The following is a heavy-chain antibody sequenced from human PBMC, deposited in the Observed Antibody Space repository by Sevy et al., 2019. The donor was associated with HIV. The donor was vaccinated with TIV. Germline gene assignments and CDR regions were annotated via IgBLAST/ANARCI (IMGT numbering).Heavy chain of an antibody. CDR1: GYTFTNYR. J-gene: IGHJ4*02. D-gene: IGHD2-15*01. CDR2: ISPYNGDT. CDR3: ARDSCSGGSCYQSGVY. V-gene: IGHV1-18*01. Sequence: ASVNVSCKAYGYTFTNYRINWVRQAPGQGIEWMGWISPYNGDTNYAQKFQGRVSMTTDTSTTTGYMELRSLRSDDTAVYYCARDSCSGGSCYQSGVYWGQGTLVTVSS.